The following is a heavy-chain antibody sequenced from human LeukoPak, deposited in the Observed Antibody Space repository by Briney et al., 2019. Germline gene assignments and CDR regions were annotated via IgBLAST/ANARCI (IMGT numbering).Heavy chain of an antibody. J-gene: IGHJ4*02. CDR1: GFTFSRFW. CDR2: ISGSGSST. Sequence: PGGSLRLSCATSGFTFSRFWMHWVRQAPGKGLEWVSAISGSGSSTYYADSVKGRFTISRDNAKNSLYLQMNSLRDEDTAVYYCVRDPDALDFWGQGTPVTVSS. V-gene: IGHV3-21*01. CDR3: VRDPDALDF.